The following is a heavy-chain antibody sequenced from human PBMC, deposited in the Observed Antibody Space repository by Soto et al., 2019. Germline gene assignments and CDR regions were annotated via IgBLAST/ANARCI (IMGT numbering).Heavy chain of an antibody. V-gene: IGHV3-66*01. D-gene: IGHD2-15*01. CDR2: IQSGGTT. CDR3: ARDDVLCDGGRCYGIPLDV. CDR1: GFTVSSKY. J-gene: IGHJ6*04. Sequence: EVQLVESGGGLVQPGGSLRLSCAASGFTVSSKYMTWVRQAPGKGLEWVSLIQSGGTTYYADSVKGRFTIYRDTSENTLHLHMDSLRGEDTAVYYCARDDVLCDGGRCYGIPLDVWSKGTTVTVSS.